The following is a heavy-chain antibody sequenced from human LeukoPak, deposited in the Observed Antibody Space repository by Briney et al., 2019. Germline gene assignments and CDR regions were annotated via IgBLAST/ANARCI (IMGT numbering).Heavy chain of an antibody. CDR3: ARGFRNCSSTTCYGGYYFDY. CDR2: IYYSWST. CDR1: GDSISSSSYY. J-gene: IGHJ4*02. Sequence: PSETLSLTCTVSGDSISSSSYYWGWIRQPPGKGLESIGSIYYSWSTYYNPSLKSRVIISVDSSKNHYSLRLSPVTAADTAVYYCARGFRNCSSTTCYGGYYFDYWGEGTLVSVSS. D-gene: IGHD2-2*01. V-gene: IGHV4-39*02.